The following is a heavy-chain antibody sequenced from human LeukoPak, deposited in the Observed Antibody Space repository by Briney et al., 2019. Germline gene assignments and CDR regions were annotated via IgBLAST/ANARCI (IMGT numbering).Heavy chain of an antibody. CDR3: ARAPHTQQLGGFDP. CDR2: INYNGGTT. J-gene: IGHJ5*02. Sequence: GGSLRLSCEGSGFTFNDYGMSWVRQVPGKGLEGVSGINYNGGTTNYGDSVKGRFTISRDNAKNSLYLQMNSLRTEDTALYYCARAPHTQQLGGFDPWGQGTLVTVSS. CDR1: GFTFNDYG. V-gene: IGHV3-20*04. D-gene: IGHD6-13*01.